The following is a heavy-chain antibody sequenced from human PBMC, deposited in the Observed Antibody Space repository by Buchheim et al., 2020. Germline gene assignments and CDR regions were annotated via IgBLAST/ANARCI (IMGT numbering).Heavy chain of an antibody. Sequence: QVQLVESGGGVVQPGRSLRLSCAASGFTFSSYGMHWVRQAPGKGLEWVAVIWYDGSNKYYADSVKGRFTISRDNSKKTLYLQMNRLRAQDTAVYYCARDLRPDDSMVLWGQGTL. CDR1: GFTFSSYG. CDR2: IWYDGSNK. V-gene: IGHV3-33*01. D-gene: IGHD3-22*01. CDR3: ARDLRPDDSMVL. J-gene: IGHJ4*02.